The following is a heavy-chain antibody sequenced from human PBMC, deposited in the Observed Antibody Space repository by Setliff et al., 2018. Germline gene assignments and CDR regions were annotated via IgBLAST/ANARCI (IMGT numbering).Heavy chain of an antibody. V-gene: IGHV3-30*02. CDR2: IRYDGTTE. D-gene: IGHD2-15*01. CDR3: AKDGGPLRAATVTYYYYYYGMDV. J-gene: IGHJ6*02. CDR1: GLSFGGHD. Sequence: QPGGSLRLSCAASGLSFGGHDMHWVRQAPGKGLEWVAFIRYDGTTESYADSVRGRFTICRDNSKNTLYVQMNSLRAEDTAVYYCAKDGGPLRAATVTYYYYYYGMDVWGQGTTVTVSS.